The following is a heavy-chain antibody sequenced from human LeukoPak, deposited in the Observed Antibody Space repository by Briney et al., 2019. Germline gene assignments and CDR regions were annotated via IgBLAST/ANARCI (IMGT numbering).Heavy chain of an antibody. J-gene: IGHJ4*02. Sequence: QPGGSLRLSCAVSGFTFSNFWMSWVRQAPGRGLEWVANIHPEGNEKYHVESVKGRFTISRDNAKNSLLLQMNGLRVEHTAVYYCARGDACSGDHWGQGTLVTVSS. CDR1: GFTFSNFW. V-gene: IGHV3-7*04. CDR3: ARGDACSGDH. CDR2: IHPEGNEK. D-gene: IGHD3-10*02.